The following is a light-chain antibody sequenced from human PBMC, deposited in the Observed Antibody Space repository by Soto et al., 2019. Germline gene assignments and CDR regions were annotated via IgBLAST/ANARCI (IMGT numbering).Light chain of an antibody. CDR2: GAS. V-gene: IGKV3-20*01. CDR1: QSVSSSY. Sequence: EIVLTQSPGTLSLSPGERATLSCRASQSVSSSYLAWYQQKPGQAPRLLIYGASSRATGIPDRFSGSASGTDFTLTISRLEPEDFAVYFCHQYGTFPITFGQGTKVDIK. CDR3: HQYGTFPIT. J-gene: IGKJ1*01.